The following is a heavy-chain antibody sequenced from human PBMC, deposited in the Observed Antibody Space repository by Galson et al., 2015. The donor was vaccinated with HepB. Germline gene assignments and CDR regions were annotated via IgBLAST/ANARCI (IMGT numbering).Heavy chain of an antibody. J-gene: IGHJ4*02. CDR1: GFTFSSYG. CDR3: AKQDYYGSGSYLH. Sequence: SLRLSCAASGFTFSSYGMHWVRQAPGKGLEWVAFIRYDGSNKYYADSVKGRFTIPRDNSKNTLYLQMNSLRAEDTAVYYCAKQDYYGSGSYLHWGQGTLVTVSS. V-gene: IGHV3-30*02. D-gene: IGHD3-10*01. CDR2: IRYDGSNK.